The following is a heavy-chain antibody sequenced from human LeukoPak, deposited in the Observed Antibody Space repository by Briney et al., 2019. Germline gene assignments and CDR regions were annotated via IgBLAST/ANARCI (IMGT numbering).Heavy chain of an antibody. CDR1: GFTFSSYA. Sequence: GGSLRLSCAASGFTFSSYAMSWVRQAPGKGLEWVSAISGSGGSTYYADSVKGRFTISRDNSKNTLYLQMNSLKAEDTAVYYCAKGTYSPNGNWFDPWGQGTLVTVSS. CDR3: AKGTYSPNGNWFDP. CDR2: ISGSGGST. V-gene: IGHV3-23*01. D-gene: IGHD1-26*01. J-gene: IGHJ5*02.